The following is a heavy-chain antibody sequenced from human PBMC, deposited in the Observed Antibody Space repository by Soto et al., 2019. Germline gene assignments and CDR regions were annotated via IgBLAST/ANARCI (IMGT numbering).Heavy chain of an antibody. V-gene: IGHV1-3*01. CDR3: ARGPLSLYSADFR. Sequence: QVQLVQSGAEVKKPGASVRISWRTSGYTFTSYAITWLRHAPGQRLEWMGWINGGNGDTKYSQKFQDRLSITRDTSATTVSLGLSSLTSEDTAIYYCARGPLSLYSADFRWGQGTLVTVSS. J-gene: IGHJ4*02. D-gene: IGHD1-26*01. CDR1: GYTFTSYA. CDR2: INGGNGDT.